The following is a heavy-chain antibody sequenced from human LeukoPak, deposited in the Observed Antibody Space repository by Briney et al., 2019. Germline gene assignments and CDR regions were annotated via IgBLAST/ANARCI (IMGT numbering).Heavy chain of an antibody. CDR1: GFTFSGNS. J-gene: IGHJ4*02. V-gene: IGHV3-21*01. D-gene: IGHD4-11*01. CDR3: ARDGSTVTNYYFDY. Sequence: GGSLRLSCVGSGFTFSGNSMNWVRQAPGKGLEWVSSISSSSTYIYYADSVKGRFTISRDNAKNSLYLQMNSLRAEDTAVYYCARDGSTVTNYYFDYWGQGTLVTVSS. CDR2: ISSSSTYI.